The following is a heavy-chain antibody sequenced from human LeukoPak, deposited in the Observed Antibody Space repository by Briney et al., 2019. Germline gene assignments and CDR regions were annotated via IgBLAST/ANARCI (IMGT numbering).Heavy chain of an antibody. J-gene: IGHJ4*02. CDR3: VRRMVGPSKPFDY. CDR1: GDSISSNGHY. V-gene: IGHV4-39*01. Sequence: SETLSLTCTVFGDSISSNGHYWAWIRQPPGKGLEWIATIHYRGSTYYDPSLRSRVSISLDTSKSQFSLKLSSVTAADTAVYYCVRRMVGPSKPFDYWGQGTLVIVSS. CDR2: IHYRGST. D-gene: IGHD2-8*01.